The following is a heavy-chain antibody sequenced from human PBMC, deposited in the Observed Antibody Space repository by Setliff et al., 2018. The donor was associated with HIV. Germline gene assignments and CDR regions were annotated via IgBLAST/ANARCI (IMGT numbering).Heavy chain of an antibody. V-gene: IGHV1-2*06. CDR1: GYTFTGYY. CDR3: ARESRDIVATSPLDY. CDR2: INPNSGGT. D-gene: IGHD5-12*01. Sequence: ASVKVSCKASGYTFTGYYMHWVRQVPGRGLEWMGRINPNSGGTKYAQKFQGRVTMTRDTSISTAYMELSRLISDDTAVYYCARESRDIVATSPLDYWGQGTLVTVSS. J-gene: IGHJ4*02.